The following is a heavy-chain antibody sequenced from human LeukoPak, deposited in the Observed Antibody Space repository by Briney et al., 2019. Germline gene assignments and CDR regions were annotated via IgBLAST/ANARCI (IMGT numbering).Heavy chain of an antibody. CDR1: GFTFSTYT. V-gene: IGHV3-21*01. CDR2: ISSNGYYI. CDR3: AREGLRTERSDPDAFDI. Sequence: PGGSLRLSCAASGFTFSTYTINWVRQAPGKGLEWVSSISSNGYYIYYAGSVRGRFTISRDNAKHSLYLQMNRLRAEDTALYYCAREGLRTERSDPDAFDIWGQGTMVTVSS. D-gene: IGHD3-3*01. J-gene: IGHJ3*02.